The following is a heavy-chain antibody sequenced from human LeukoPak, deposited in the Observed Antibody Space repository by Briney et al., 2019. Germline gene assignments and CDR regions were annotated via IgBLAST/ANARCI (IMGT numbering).Heavy chain of an antibody. CDR3: ARALRVKFDY. CDR2: VYYSGTT. Sequence: SETLLRTCTVSGASISNFYWSWIRQPPGKGLEWIGEVYYSGTTQYNPSLKSRVTISVDASQYQFSLKLSSVTAADTAVYYCARALRVKFDYWGQGPRFPDSS. V-gene: IGHV4-59*01. J-gene: IGHJ4*02. D-gene: IGHD3-10*01. CDR1: GASISNFY.